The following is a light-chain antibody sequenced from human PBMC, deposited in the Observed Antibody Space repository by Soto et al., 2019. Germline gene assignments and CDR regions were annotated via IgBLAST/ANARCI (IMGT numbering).Light chain of an antibody. CDR2: GNT. CDR1: SSNIGAGYD. J-gene: IGLJ3*02. CDR3: QSYDSSLSGWRV. V-gene: IGLV1-40*01. Sequence: QSVRTQPPSESRAPGQRVTISCTGSSSNIGAGYDVHWYQQVPGTAPKLLIYGNTNRPSGVPDRFSGSKSGTSASLAITGLQAEDEADHYCQSYDSSLSGWRVFGGGTKLTLL.